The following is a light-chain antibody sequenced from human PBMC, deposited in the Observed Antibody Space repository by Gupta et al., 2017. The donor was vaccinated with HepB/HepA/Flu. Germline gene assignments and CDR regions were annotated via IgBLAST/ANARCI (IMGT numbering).Light chain of an antibody. V-gene: IGKV2-30*02. CDR3: RQGDHWPFT. CDR1: QSLVQSDGSTF. J-gene: IGKJ2*01. Sequence: DVGMTQSPLSLPVTLGQPASISCRASQSLVQSDGSTFLSWFQQRPGQSPRRLINSGSYRESGLPDRFSGSGSGTDFTLQISVMDAEDVGVYYCRQGDHWPFTFGQGTKLEIK. CDR2: SGS.